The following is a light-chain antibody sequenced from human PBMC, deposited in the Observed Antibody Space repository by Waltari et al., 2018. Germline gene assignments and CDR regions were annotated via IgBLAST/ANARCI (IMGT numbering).Light chain of an antibody. CDR3: QQYGIAPLS. CDR1: QRVVNDL. J-gene: IGKJ4*01. Sequence: EIVSTQSPGTLSFSPGERATLSCGASQRVVNDLIAWCQLRPGQAPRLLIFATSTRATGIPDRFSGSGSGTDFTLTISSLEPDDFALYYCQQYGIAPLSFGGGTKVEIK. V-gene: IGKV3-20*01. CDR2: ATS.